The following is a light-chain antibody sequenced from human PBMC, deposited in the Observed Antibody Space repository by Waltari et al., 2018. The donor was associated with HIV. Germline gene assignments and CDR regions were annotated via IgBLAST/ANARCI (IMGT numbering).Light chain of an antibody. CDR1: SSDVGGYNY. Sequence: SPGQSVTISCTGPSSDVGGYNYVSWYQQHPGNAPKLIIYEVTERPSGVPDRFSGSKSGNTASLTVSGLQAEDEADYYCSSYAGSNKLVFGGGTKLTVV. CDR3: SSYAGSNKLV. CDR2: EVT. V-gene: IGLV2-8*01. J-gene: IGLJ2*01.